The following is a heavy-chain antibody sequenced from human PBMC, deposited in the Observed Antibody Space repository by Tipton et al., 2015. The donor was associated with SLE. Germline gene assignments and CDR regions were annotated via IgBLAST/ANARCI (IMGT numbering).Heavy chain of an antibody. J-gene: IGHJ5*02. D-gene: IGHD3-10*01. CDR2: IYHSGTT. CDR3: ARATYFYGLEGYPSFDP. CDR1: GGSISSSNW. Sequence: GSLRLSCAVSGGSISSSNWWTWVRQPPGKGLEWIGQIYHSGTTNYNPSLESRVTISVDKSKEQFSLELTSVPAADTAVYYCARATYFYGLEGYPSFDPWGQGILVPVSS. V-gene: IGHV4-4*02.